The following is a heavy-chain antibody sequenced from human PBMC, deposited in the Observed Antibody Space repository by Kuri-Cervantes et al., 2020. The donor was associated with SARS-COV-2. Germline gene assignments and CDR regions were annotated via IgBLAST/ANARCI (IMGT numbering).Heavy chain of an antibody. D-gene: IGHD6-13*01. V-gene: IGHV3-23*01. CDR1: GFTFSSYA. CDR3: AKDPQPGDAFDI. CDR2: VSGSGGST. Sequence: GESLKISCAASGFTFSSYAMSWVRQAPGKGLEWVSAVSGSGGSTYYADSVKGRFTISRDNSKNTLYLQMNSLRAEDTAVYYCAKDPQPGDAFDIWGQGTMVTVSS. J-gene: IGHJ3*02.